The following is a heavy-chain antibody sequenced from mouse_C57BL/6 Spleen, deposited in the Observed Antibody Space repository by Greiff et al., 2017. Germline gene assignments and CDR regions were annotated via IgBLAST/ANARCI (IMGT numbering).Heavy chain of an antibody. CDR2: ISSGSSTI. V-gene: IGHV5-17*01. CDR1: GFTFSDYG. CDR3: ARNAMDY. Sequence: VQLKESGGGLVKPGGSLKLSCAASGFTFSDYGMHWVRQAPEQGLEWVAYISSGSSTIYYADTVKGRFTISRDNATNTRFLQMTSLRSEDTAMYYCARNAMDYWGQGTSVTVSS. J-gene: IGHJ4*01.